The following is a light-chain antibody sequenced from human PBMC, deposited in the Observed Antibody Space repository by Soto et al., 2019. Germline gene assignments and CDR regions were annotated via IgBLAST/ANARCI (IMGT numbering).Light chain of an antibody. J-gene: IGKJ1*01. CDR3: PHSASHPGP. CDR2: AAS. CDR1: QRISSC. V-gene: IGKV1-5*03. Sequence: TQSASTLSGSVGDRVTITCRASQRISSCLDWYQEKPGKAPKLLIYAASTLKSGVPSRFRGSGSGTEFTLTISSLQPDDFAPYYSPHSASHPGPFGQGTKVDI.